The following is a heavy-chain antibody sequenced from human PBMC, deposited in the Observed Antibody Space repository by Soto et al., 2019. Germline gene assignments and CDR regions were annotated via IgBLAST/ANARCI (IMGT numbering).Heavy chain of an antibody. V-gene: IGHV4-39*01. CDR2: VYYRGRS. CDR1: GGSVTNSSYY. J-gene: IGHJ4*02. Sequence: SETLSLTCTVSGGSVTNSSYYWGWIRQSPGKGLDWIGSVYYRGRSYFKSSVKSRVTISVDTSKNRFSLSLNSVTASDTAVYFCVSQRTTVPTQAYFDYWGPGALVTVSS. D-gene: IGHD4-17*01. CDR3: VSQRTTVPTQAYFDY.